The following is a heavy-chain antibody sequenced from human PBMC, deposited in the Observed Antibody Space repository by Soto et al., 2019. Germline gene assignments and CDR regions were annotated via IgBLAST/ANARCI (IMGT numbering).Heavy chain of an antibody. CDR3: AKGGWWLRDRDAFDI. D-gene: IGHD5-12*01. V-gene: IGHV3-23*01. CDR1: GFTFSSYA. CDR2: ISGSGGST. Sequence: GGSLRLSCAASGFTFSSYAMSWVRQAPGKGLEWVSAISGSGGSTYYADSVKGRFTISRDNSKNTPYLQMNSLRAEDTAVYYCAKGGWWLRDRDAFDIWGQGTMVTVSS. J-gene: IGHJ3*02.